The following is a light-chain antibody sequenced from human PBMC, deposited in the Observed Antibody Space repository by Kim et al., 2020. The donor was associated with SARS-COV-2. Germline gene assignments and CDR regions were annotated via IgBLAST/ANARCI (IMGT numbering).Light chain of an antibody. CDR3: QTWGTDFLV. V-gene: IGLV4-69*01. Sequence: QPVLTQSPSASASLGASVKLTCTLSSGHTRYAIAWHQQQPEKGPRYLMKVNNDGSHNKGDGILDRFSGSSSGAERYLTISSLQSEDEADYYCQTWGTDFLVFGGGTQLTVL. J-gene: IGLJ2*01. CDR2: VNNDGSH. CDR1: SGHTRYA.